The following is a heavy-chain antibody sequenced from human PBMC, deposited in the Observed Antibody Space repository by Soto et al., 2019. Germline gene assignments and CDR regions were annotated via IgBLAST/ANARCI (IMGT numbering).Heavy chain of an antibody. CDR1: GFTFSSYA. J-gene: IGHJ4*02. CDR3: ARDRNGSGVLDY. CDR2: ISYDGSNK. V-gene: IGHV3-30-3*01. Sequence: QVQLVESGGGVVQPGRSLRLSCAASGFTFSSYAMHWVRQAPGKGLEWVAVISYDGSNKYYADSVKGRFTISRDNSKNTLYLQMTSLRAEDTAVYYCARDRNGSGVLDYWGQGTLVTVSS. D-gene: IGHD3-10*01.